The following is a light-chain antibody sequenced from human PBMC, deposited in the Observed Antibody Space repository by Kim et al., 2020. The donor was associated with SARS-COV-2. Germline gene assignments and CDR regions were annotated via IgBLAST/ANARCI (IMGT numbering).Light chain of an antibody. CDR3: SSHTTSSTYV. V-gene: IGLV2-14*03. CDR2: DSS. CDR1: SSDVGGYNS. Sequence: QPLTITCTGTSSDVGGYNSVSWYQQHPAKAPKLMIYDSSGRASGVSNRFSGSQSGNTASLTISGLRAEDEADYYCSSHTTSSTYVFGSGTKVTVL. J-gene: IGLJ1*01.